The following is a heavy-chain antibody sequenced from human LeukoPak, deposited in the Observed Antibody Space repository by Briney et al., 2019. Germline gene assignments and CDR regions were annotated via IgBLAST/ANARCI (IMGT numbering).Heavy chain of an antibody. CDR1: GFTFSTYW. D-gene: IGHD3-9*01. V-gene: IGHV3-74*01. J-gene: IGHJ4*02. CDR3: ARDVDWILFDY. Sequence: PGGSLRLSCAASGFTFSTYWMHWVRQVPGKGLVWVSRVNREGTTSAYADSVKGRFTISRDNDENTLYLQMNSLRVEDTAVYYCARDVDWILFDYWGQGTLVTVSS. CDR2: VNREGTTS.